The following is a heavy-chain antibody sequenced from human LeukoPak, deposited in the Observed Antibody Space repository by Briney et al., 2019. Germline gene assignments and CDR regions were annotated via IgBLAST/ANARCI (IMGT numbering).Heavy chain of an antibody. Sequence: RPSETLSLTCTVSAYSISSSYYWGWIRQPPGKGLEWIGTIYHSGSTYYNPSLKSRVTISVDMAKNQFSLKLRSVTASDTAVYYCAREGGHDGDYEFDYWGQGTLVTVSS. CDR1: AYSISSSYY. V-gene: IGHV4-38-2*02. J-gene: IGHJ4*02. CDR3: AREGGHDGDYEFDY. D-gene: IGHD4-17*01. CDR2: IYHSGST.